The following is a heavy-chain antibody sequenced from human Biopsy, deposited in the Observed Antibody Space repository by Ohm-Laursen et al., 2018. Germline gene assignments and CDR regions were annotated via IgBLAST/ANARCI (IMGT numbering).Heavy chain of an antibody. J-gene: IGHJ5*02. CDR3: ARGPGKLWSGYYT. D-gene: IGHD3-3*01. CDR2: IYSDGNT. CDR1: GFTVSDNH. V-gene: IGHV3-53*01. Sequence: GSLRLSCTASGFTVSDNHISWIRQAPGKGLQWVSLIYSDGNTYYADSVKGRFTISRDIPRNTLYLQMNSLRAEDTAVYYCARGPGKLWSGYYTWGQGSLVSVSP.